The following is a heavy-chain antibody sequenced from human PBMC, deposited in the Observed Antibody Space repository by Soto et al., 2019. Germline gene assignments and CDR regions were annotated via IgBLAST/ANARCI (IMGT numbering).Heavy chain of an antibody. J-gene: IGHJ6*03. V-gene: IGHV4-39*01. D-gene: IGHD6-13*01. CDR1: GGSISSSSYY. Sequence: PSETLSLTCTVSGGSISSSSYYWGWIRQPPGKGLEWIGSIYYSGSTYYNPSLKSQVTISVDTSKKQISLKMSSVTAADTAVYYCARLSSSWHGYYYYYMDVWGKGTTVTVSS. CDR3: ARLSSSWHGYYYYYMDV. CDR2: IYYSGST.